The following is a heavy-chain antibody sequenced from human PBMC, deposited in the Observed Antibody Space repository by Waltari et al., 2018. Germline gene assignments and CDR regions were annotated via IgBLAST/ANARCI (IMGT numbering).Heavy chain of an antibody. CDR1: GYTFISNG. V-gene: IGHV1-18*01. J-gene: IGHJ6*02. Sequence: VKLVQSGGEVKKPGASVKVSCKASGYTFISNGISWVRQAPGQGLEWVGWGRGYDENTKYERKLQGRVSVTADTATNTAYMELTSLTADDTAVYYCAHSDYRSSWYTMDVWGQGTTVSVSS. CDR2: GRGYDENT. D-gene: IGHD6-13*01. CDR3: AHSDYRSSWYTMDV.